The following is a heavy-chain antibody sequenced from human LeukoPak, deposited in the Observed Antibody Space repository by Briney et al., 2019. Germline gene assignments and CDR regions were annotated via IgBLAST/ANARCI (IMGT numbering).Heavy chain of an antibody. J-gene: IGHJ4*02. CDR1: GGFISSYF. CDR3: ARESYYSGWFDY. V-gene: IGHV4-59*01. D-gene: IGHD1-26*01. Sequence: SDTLSLTCTVSGGFISSYFWSWIRQPPGKGLEWIGYLSYSGSTDYSPSLKSRVTMSVDTSKNQFSLKLSSVTAADTAVYFCARESYYSGWFDYWGQGTLVTVSS. CDR2: LSYSGST.